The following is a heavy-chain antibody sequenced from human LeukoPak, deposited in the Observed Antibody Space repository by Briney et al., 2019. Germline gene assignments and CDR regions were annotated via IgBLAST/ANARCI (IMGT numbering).Heavy chain of an antibody. Sequence: PSETLSLTCTVSGGSISSGGYYWSWIRQPPGKGLEWIGYIYHSGSTYYNPSLKSRVTISVDRSKNQFSLKLSSVTAADTAVYYCARDWGGYGSSWYYFDYWGQGTLVTVSS. D-gene: IGHD6-13*01. CDR1: GGSISSGGYY. J-gene: IGHJ4*02. CDR2: IYHSGST. CDR3: ARDWGGYGSSWYYFDY. V-gene: IGHV4-30-2*01.